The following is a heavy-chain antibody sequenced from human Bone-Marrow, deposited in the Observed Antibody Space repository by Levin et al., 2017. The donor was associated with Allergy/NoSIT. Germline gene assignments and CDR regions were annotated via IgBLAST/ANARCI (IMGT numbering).Heavy chain of an antibody. CDR3: ARGGRYSRKWNWFDP. CDR2: INTNTGNP. D-gene: IGHD6-13*01. CDR1: GYTFTSYA. V-gene: IGHV7-4-1*01. Sequence: GASVKVSCKASGYTFTSYAMNWVRQAPGQGLEWMGWINTNTGNPTYAQGFTGRFVFSLDTSVSTAYLQICSLKAEDTAVYYCARGGRYSRKWNWFDPWGQGTLVTVSS. J-gene: IGHJ5*02.